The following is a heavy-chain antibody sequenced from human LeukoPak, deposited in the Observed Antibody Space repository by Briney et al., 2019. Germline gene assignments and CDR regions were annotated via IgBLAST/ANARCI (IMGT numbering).Heavy chain of an antibody. V-gene: IGHV3-23*01. CDR1: GFTFSSHG. D-gene: IGHD3-16*01. CDR3: AKDDAWGRYKD. Sequence: GGTLRLSCAASGFTFSSHGMNWVRQAPGKGLEWVSGISPSGGITYYTDSVKGRFTISRDNSKNTVSLQMNSLRGEDTAVYYCAKDDAWGRYKDWGQGTLVTVSS. J-gene: IGHJ1*01. CDR2: ISPSGGIT.